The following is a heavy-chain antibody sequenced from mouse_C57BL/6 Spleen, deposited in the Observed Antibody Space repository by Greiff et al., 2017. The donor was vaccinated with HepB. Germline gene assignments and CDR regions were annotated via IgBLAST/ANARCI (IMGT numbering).Heavy chain of an antibody. D-gene: IGHD2-2*01. CDR3: KSLWLRHAMDY. V-gene: IGHV6-3*01. CDR1: GFTFSNYW. J-gene: IGHJ4*01. CDR2: IRLKSDNYAT. Sequence: EVMLVESGGGLVQPGGSMKLSCVASGFTFSNYWMNWVRQSPEKGLEWVAQIRLKSDNYATHYAESVKGRFTISRDDSKSSVYLQMNNLRAEDTGIYYCKSLWLRHAMDYWGQGTSVTVSS.